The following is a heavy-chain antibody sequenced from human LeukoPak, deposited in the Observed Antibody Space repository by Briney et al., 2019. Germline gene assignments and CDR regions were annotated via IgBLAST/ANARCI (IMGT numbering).Heavy chain of an antibody. CDR3: ARGRGRRITIFGVVMPPVYFDY. CDR2: IRYDGSNK. Sequence: PGGSLRLSCGASGFTFSSYGMHWVRQAPGKGLEWVAFIRYDGSNKYYADSVKGRFTISRDNSKNTLYLQMNSLRAEDTAVYYCARGRGRRITIFGVVMPPVYFDYWGQGTLVTVSS. J-gene: IGHJ4*02. D-gene: IGHD3-3*01. V-gene: IGHV3-30*02. CDR1: GFTFSSYG.